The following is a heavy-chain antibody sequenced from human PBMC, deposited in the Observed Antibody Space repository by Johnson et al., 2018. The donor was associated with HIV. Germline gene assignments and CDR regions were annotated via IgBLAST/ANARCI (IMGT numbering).Heavy chain of an antibody. CDR2: IGTAGDT. V-gene: IGHV3-13*01. CDR1: GFTFSSYA. D-gene: IGHD2-2*01. Sequence: VPLVESGGGLVQPGGSLRLSCAASGFTFSSYAMHWVRQAPGKGLEWVSAIGTAGDTYYPGSVKGRFTISRDNAKNSLYLQMNSLRAEDTAVYYCARGLGSRSAFDIWGQGTMVTVSS. J-gene: IGHJ3*02. CDR3: ARGLGSRSAFDI.